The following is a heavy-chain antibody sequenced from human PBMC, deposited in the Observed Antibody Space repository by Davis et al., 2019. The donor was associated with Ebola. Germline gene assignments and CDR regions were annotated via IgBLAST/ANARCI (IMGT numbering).Heavy chain of an antibody. J-gene: IGHJ5*02. CDR1: GYTFTSYG. CDR3: ARGITMVRASNWFDP. V-gene: IGHV1-18*04. CDR2: INPHNGNT. Sequence: ASVKVSCKASGYTFTSYGITWVRQAPGQGLEWMGWINPHNGNTNYAQNVQGRVTMTTDTSTSTAYMEVGILRSDDTAVYYCARGITMVRASNWFDPWGQGTLVTVSS. D-gene: IGHD3-10*01.